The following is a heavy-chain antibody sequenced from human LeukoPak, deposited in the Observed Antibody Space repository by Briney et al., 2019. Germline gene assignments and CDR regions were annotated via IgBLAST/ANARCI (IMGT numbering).Heavy chain of an antibody. CDR3: AREEKLRFLETLPSNMDV. Sequence: GASVKVSCKASGYIFANYVINWVRQAPGQGLEWMGWISANNGNTNYAQSLLGRVTMTTDTSTSTAYMELTGLRSDDTAVYYCAREEKLRFLETLPSNMDVWGQGTTVIVSS. CDR1: GYIFANYV. V-gene: IGHV1-18*01. J-gene: IGHJ6*02. D-gene: IGHD3-3*01. CDR2: ISANNGNT.